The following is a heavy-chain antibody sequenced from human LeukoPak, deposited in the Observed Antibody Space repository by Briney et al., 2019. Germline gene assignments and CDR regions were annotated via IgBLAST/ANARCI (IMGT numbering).Heavy chain of an antibody. CDR2: IHKAGTES. CDR1: GFTFTDYW. CDR3: ARVGTWELQRVFDY. D-gene: IGHD1-26*01. Sequence: PGGSLRLSCGASGFTFTDYWMTWVRQVPGKGLEWVANIHKAGTESYYVDSMKGRFAISRDNAKNSLYLQLSSLRVDDTAVYYCARVGTWELQRVFDYWGQATLVTVSS. V-gene: IGHV3-7*01. J-gene: IGHJ4*02.